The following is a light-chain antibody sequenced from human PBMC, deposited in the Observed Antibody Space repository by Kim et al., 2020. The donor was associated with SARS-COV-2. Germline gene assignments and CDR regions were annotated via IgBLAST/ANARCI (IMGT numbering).Light chain of an antibody. CDR3: QSYDSSLSAVV. V-gene: IGLV1-40*01. CDR2: GNS. CDR1: RSNIGAGYD. Sequence: QGVTNSSTGRRSNIGAGYDVHWYQQLPGTAPKRLIYGNSNRPSGVPDRFSGSKSGTSASLAITGLQAEDEADYYCQSYDSSLSAVVFGGGTQLTVL. J-gene: IGLJ2*01.